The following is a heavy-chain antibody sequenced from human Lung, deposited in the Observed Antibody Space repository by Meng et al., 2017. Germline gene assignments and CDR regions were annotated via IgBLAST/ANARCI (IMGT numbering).Heavy chain of an antibody. J-gene: IGHJ4*02. Sequence: GESLKISCAASGFTFSSYWMSWVRQAPGKGLEWVANIKQDGSEKYYVDSVKGRFTISRDNAKNSLYLQMNSLRAEDTAVYYCAREVGYSSSWKNYYYGMDYWGQGTLVTVSS. CDR3: AREVGYSSSWKNYYYGMDY. V-gene: IGHV3-7*01. CDR2: IKQDGSEK. D-gene: IGHD6-13*01. CDR1: GFTFSSYW.